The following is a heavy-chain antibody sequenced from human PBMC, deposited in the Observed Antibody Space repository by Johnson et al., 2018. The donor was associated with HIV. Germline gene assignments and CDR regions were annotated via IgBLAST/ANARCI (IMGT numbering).Heavy chain of an antibody. V-gene: IGHV3-30*18. D-gene: IGHD1-20*01. Sequence: QVQLVESGGGVVQPGRSLRLSCAASGFTFSSYGMHWARQAPGKGLEWVATISYDGSDKYFADSVKGRFTIFRANSKNTLYLQLNSLRAEDTAVYYCAKGGYNWKFDGFDIWGQWTMVTVSS. J-gene: IGHJ3*02. CDR1: GFTFSSYG. CDR3: AKGGYNWKFDGFDI. CDR2: ISYDGSDK.